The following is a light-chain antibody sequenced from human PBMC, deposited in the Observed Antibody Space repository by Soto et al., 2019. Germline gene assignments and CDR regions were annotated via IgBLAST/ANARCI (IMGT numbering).Light chain of an antibody. CDR3: QQYYSYPLT. CDR2: AAS. J-gene: IGKJ3*01. Sequence: AIRMTQSPSSFSASTGDRVTITCRASQGISSYLAWYQQKPGKAPKLLIYAASTLQSGVPSRFSGSGSGTDFTLTISCLQSEDFATYYCQQYYSYPLTFGLRTKVDIK. CDR1: QGISSY. V-gene: IGKV1-8*01.